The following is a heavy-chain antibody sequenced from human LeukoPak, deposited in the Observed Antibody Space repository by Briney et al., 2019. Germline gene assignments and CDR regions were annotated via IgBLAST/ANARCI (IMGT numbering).Heavy chain of an antibody. CDR3: ARRTSGSPFDY. CDR2: IYYSGST. D-gene: IGHD6-19*01. J-gene: IGHJ4*02. Sequence: SETLSLTCTVSGGSISSYYWSWIRQPPGKGLEWIGYIYYSGSTNYNPSLKSRVTISVDTSKNQFSLKLSSVTAADTAVYYCARRTSGSPFDYWGPGTLVTVSS. CDR1: GGSISSYY. V-gene: IGHV4-59*01.